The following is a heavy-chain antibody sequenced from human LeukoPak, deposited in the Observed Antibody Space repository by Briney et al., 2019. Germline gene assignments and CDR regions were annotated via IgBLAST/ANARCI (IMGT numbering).Heavy chain of an antibody. CDR3: ARDLDTAMEGAFDI. V-gene: IGHV4-4*07. D-gene: IGHD5-18*01. J-gene: IGHJ3*02. CDR2: IYTSGST. CDR1: GGSISSYY. Sequence: SETLSLTCTVSGGSISSYYWSWIRQPPGRGLEWIGRIYTSGSTNYNPSLKSRVPISVDKSKNQFSLKLSSVTAADTAVYYCARDLDTAMEGAFDIWGQGTMVTVSS.